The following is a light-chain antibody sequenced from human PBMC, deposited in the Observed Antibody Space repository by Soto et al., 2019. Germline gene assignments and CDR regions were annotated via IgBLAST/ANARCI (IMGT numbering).Light chain of an antibody. CDR3: SSYTTSTTLDV. CDR1: SSDVGGYNY. V-gene: IGLV2-14*01. Sequence: QSVLTQPASVSGSPGQSITISCTGTSSDVGGYNYVCWYQHHPGKAPKLIISEVSNRPSGVSDHFSGSKSGNTASLTISGLQPEDEADYYCSSYTTSTTLDVFGTGTKAPS. CDR2: EVS. J-gene: IGLJ1*01.